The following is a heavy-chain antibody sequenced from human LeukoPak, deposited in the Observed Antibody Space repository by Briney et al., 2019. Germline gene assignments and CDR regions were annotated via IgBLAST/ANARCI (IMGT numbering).Heavy chain of an antibody. V-gene: IGHV3-7*01. CDR2: IQQGGSEK. CDR3: AREGSSAISHAADY. J-gene: IGHJ4*02. D-gene: IGHD2-21*01. CDR1: GFTLRTYW. Sequence: GGSLRLSCAASGFTLRTYWMTWVRQAPGKGLEWVANIQQGGSEKNYVDSVKGRFTISRDNAKNSLYLQMNSLRAEDTAVYYCAREGSSAISHAADYWGQGTLVTVSS.